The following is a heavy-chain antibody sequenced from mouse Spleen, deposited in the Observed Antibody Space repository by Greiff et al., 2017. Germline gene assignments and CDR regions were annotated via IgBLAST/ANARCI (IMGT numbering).Heavy chain of an antibody. CDR2: ISDGGSYT. Sequence: EVQGVESGGGLVKPGGSLKLSCAASGFTFSSYAMSWVRQTPEKRLEWVATISDGGSYTYYPDNVKGRFTISRDNAKNNLYLQMSHLKSEDTAMYYCARALRNYFDYWGQGTTLTVSS. V-gene: IGHV5-4*01. CDR1: GFTFSSYA. CDR3: ARALRNYFDY. J-gene: IGHJ2*01.